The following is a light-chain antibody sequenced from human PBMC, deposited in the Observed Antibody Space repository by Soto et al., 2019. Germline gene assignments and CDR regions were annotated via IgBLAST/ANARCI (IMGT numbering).Light chain of an antibody. V-gene: IGLV1-40*01. CDR2: GNN. Sequence: QSVLKQPPSVAGAPGQRATISCTGSSSNIGAGYDLHWYQQLPGTSPKLLIFGNNNRTSGVPDRFSCSKSGTLASLAITGLPAEDEADYPCQSYDSILSGWVFGVGTKRTVL. CDR1: SSNIGAGYD. CDR3: QSYDSILSGWV. J-gene: IGLJ3*02.